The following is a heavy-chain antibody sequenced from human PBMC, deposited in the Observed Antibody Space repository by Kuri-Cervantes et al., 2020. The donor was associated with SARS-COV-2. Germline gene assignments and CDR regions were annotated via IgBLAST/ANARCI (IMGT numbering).Heavy chain of an antibody. CDR3: ARGRTVTTLYYYYYYDMDV. D-gene: IGHD4-11*01. V-gene: IGHV4-34*01. Sequence: ESLKISCGVYGEPFSDYYWTWIRQSPGKGLEWIGEINHSGSINYNPSLESRVTISVDTSKNQFSLKLSSVTAADTAVYYCARGRTVTTLYYYYYYDMDVWGQGTTVTVSS. CDR1: GEPFSDYY. CDR2: INHSGSI. J-gene: IGHJ6*02.